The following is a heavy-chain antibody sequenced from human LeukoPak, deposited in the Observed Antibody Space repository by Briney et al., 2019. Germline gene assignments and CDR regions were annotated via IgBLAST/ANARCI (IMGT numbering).Heavy chain of an antibody. D-gene: IGHD1-14*01. J-gene: IGHJ4*02. CDR1: GFTFSNDW. V-gene: IGHV3-15*01. Sequence: GGSLRLSCAASGFTFSNDWMSWVRQAPGKGLEWVGRIKSKTDGGTTDYAAHVKGRFTISRDDSKNTLYLQMNSLKTEDTAVYYCTTVNSVGAAEPDQPFDYWGQGTLVTVCS. CDR3: TTVNSVGAAEPDQPFDY. CDR2: IKSKTDGGTT.